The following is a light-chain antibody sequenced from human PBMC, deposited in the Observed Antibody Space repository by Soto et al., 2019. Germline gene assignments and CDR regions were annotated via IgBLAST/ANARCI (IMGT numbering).Light chain of an antibody. CDR2: AAS. CDR1: QGISNY. V-gene: IGKV1-27*01. J-gene: IGKJ5*01. CDR3: QQYDNLIT. Sequence: DIQMTQSPSSLSASVGDRVTITCRASQGISNYLAWYQQKPGKVPKLLIYAASTVQSGVPSRFSGSGSGTDFTFTISSLQPEDIATYYCQQYDNLITFGQGTRWRL.